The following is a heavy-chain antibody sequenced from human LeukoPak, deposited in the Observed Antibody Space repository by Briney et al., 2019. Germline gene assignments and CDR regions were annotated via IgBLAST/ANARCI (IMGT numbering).Heavy chain of an antibody. Sequence: GASVKVSCKASGYTFTSYGISWVRQATGQGLEWMGWISAYNGNTNYAQKLQGRVTRTTDTSTSTAYMALRSLRFDVRAVYYCSRDDGSGWYYGYWGQGSLVTVSS. CDR3: SRDDGSGWYYGY. CDR1: GYTFTSYG. V-gene: IGHV1-18*01. J-gene: IGHJ4*02. CDR2: ISAYNGNT. D-gene: IGHD6-19*01.